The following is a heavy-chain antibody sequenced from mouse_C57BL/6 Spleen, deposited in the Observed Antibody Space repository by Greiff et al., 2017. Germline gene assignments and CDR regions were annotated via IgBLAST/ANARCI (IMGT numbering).Heavy chain of an antibody. D-gene: IGHD1-1*01. Sequence: EVHLVESGGGLVKPGASLKLSCAASGFTFSDYGMHWVRQAPEKGLEWVAYISRGSSTIYYADTVKGRFTISRDNAKNTMFLQMPSLRSEDTAMDYCAAYYYGSRRYFDVWGTGTTVTVSS. J-gene: IGHJ1*03. CDR1: GFTFSDYG. CDR3: AAYYYGSRRYFDV. CDR2: ISRGSSTI. V-gene: IGHV5-17*01.